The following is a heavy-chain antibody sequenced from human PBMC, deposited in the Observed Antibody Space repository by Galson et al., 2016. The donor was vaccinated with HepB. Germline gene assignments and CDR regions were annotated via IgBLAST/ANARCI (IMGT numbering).Heavy chain of an antibody. Sequence: SLRLSCAASGFTFRSYAMHWVRQAPGKGLEWMAVISYDGRKKYYADSVKGRFTISRDNSKNSLYLLMNSLRSEDTAVYYCASFPIAATPSDFWGQGTLVTVSS. CDR3: ASFPIAATPSDF. CDR1: GFTFRSYA. D-gene: IGHD2-15*01. CDR2: ISYDGRKK. J-gene: IGHJ4*02. V-gene: IGHV3-30*04.